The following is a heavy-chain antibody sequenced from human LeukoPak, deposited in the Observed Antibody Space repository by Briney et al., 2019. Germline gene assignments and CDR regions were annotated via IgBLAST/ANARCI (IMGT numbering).Heavy chain of an antibody. Sequence: ASVKVSCKSSGYTFTSYYMHWVRQAPGQGLEWMGIINPSGGSTSYAQKFQGRVTMTRDMSTSTVYMELSSLRSEDTAVYYCARAGVSSGIDYWGQGTLVTVSS. V-gene: IGHV1-46*01. J-gene: IGHJ4*02. CDR3: ARAGVSSGIDY. D-gene: IGHD3-10*01. CDR1: GYTFTSYY. CDR2: INPSGGST.